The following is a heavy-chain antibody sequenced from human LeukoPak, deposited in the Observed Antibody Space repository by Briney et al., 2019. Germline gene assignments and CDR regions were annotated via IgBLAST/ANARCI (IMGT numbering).Heavy chain of an antibody. CDR3: ARDHNVADV. Sequence: PGGSLRLSCVASGFTFSHYWMTWYRQAPGKGLEWVANLNQDGSVQLYGDSVRGRFTISRDNAKNSVYIQMNSLRVEDTAMYYCARDHNVADVWGLGTMVTVSS. J-gene: IGHJ3*01. V-gene: IGHV3-7*01. D-gene: IGHD2-8*01. CDR1: GFTFSHYW. CDR2: LNQDGSVQ.